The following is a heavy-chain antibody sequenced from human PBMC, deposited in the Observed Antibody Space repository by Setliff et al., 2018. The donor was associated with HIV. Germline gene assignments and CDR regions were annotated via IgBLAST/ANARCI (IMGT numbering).Heavy chain of an antibody. V-gene: IGHV4-59*12. J-gene: IGHJ5*01. CDR3: VRELLGSGGTVPEVNFFDS. CDR1: GGSISSYY. Sequence: SETLSLTCTVSGGSISSYYWSWIRQPPGKGLEWIGYIYYSGSTNYNPSLKSRVTISIDTSKTQFSLNLRSVTAADTAVYYCVRELLGSGGTVPEVNFFDSWGQGTLVTVSS. D-gene: IGHD1-26*01. CDR2: IYYSGST.